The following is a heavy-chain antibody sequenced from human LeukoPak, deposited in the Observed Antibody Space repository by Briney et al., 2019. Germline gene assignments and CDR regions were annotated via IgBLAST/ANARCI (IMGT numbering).Heavy chain of an antibody. D-gene: IGHD6-19*01. V-gene: IGHV3-30*02. CDR1: GLSFSSYG. CDR3: ARVQRGIAVALDY. CDR2: IRYDGSNK. J-gene: IGHJ4*02. Sequence: GGSLRLSCAASGLSFSSYGMHWVRQAPGKGLEWVAFIRYDGSNKYYADSVKGRFTISRDNSKNTLYLQMNSLRAEDTAVYYCARVQRGIAVALDYWGQGTLATVSS.